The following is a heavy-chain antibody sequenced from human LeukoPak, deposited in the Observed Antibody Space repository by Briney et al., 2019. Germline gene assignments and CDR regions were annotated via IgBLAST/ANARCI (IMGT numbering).Heavy chain of an antibody. CDR2: MNPNNDNA. Sequence: AASVTVSFTASGYTFTIYDINRVRQAPGQGAEWMGWMNPNNDNAGYAQKFQGRVTMTRNTSISTAYMELSSLRSEDTAVYYCASSYGSGSYYIDYWGQGTLVTVSS. CDR3: ASSYGSGSYYIDY. V-gene: IGHV1-8*01. CDR1: GYTFTIYD. D-gene: IGHD3-10*01. J-gene: IGHJ4*02.